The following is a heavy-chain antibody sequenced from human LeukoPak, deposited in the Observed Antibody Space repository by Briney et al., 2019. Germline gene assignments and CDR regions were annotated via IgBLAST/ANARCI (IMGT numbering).Heavy chain of an antibody. J-gene: IGHJ6*02. Sequence: SETLSLTCAVYGGSFSGYYWSWIRHPPGKGLEWIGEINHSGSTNYNPSLKSRVTISVDTSKNQFSLKLSSVTAADTAVYYCSGYDCSGDSCYRYYYYGMDVWGQGTTVAVSS. CDR3: SGYDCSGDSCYRYYYYGMDV. V-gene: IGHV4-34*01. CDR2: INHSGST. CDR1: GGSFSGYY. D-gene: IGHD2-15*01.